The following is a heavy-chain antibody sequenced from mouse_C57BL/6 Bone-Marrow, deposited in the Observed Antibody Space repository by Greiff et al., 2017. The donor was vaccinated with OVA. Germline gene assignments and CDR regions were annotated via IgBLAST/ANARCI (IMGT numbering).Heavy chain of an antibody. CDR3: ARSGYSNYVDYAMDY. V-gene: IGHV1-74*01. Sequence: VQLQHPGAELVKPGASVKVSCKASGYTFTSYWMHWVKQRPGQGLEWIGRIHPSDSDTNYNQKFKGKATLTVDTSSSTAYMELHSLTSEDSAVYFCARSGYSNYVDYAMDYWGQGTSVTVSS. J-gene: IGHJ4*01. D-gene: IGHD2-5*01. CDR1: GYTFTSYW. CDR2: IHPSDSDT.